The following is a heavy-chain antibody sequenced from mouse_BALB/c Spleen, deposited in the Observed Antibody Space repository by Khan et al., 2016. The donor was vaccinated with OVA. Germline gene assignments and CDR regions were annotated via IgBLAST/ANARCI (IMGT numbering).Heavy chain of an antibody. Sequence: QVQLKESGPELVRPGASVKISCKGSGYTFSDYAMHWVKQSHAKSLEWIGVISTYHGNTNYNQKFKGKATMTVDKSSSTAYMELARLTSEDSAIYYCASGFEGFYVMNYWGQGTSVTVSS. CDR1: GYTFSDYA. CDR2: ISTYHGNT. J-gene: IGHJ4*01. V-gene: IGHV1S137*01. CDR3: ASGFEGFYVMNY.